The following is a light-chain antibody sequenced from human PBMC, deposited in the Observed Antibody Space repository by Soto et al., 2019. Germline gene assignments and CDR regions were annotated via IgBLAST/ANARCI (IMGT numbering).Light chain of an antibody. CDR3: CSYAGSYTLV. V-gene: IGLV2-11*01. Sequence: QSLLTQPRSVSGALGQSVTISCTGSSSDGGGYNYVSWYQQHPGKAPKLMIYDVSKRPSGVPDRFSGSKSGNTASLTISGLQAEDEADYYCCSYAGSYTLVFGTGT. CDR2: DVS. J-gene: IGLJ1*01. CDR1: SSDGGGYNY.